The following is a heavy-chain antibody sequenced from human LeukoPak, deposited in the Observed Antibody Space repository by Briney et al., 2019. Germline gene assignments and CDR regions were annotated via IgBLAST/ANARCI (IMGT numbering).Heavy chain of an antibody. V-gene: IGHV1-2*02. CDR2: INPNSGGT. Sequence: ASVKVSCKASGYTFTVYYMHWMRQAPGQGLEWMGWINPNSGGTNYAQKFQGRVTMTRDTSINTAYMELNRLRSDDTAMYYCARDFAHGDNFEDWGQGTLVTVSS. D-gene: IGHD2-21*02. CDR1: GYTFTVYY. CDR3: ARDFAHGDNFED. J-gene: IGHJ4*02.